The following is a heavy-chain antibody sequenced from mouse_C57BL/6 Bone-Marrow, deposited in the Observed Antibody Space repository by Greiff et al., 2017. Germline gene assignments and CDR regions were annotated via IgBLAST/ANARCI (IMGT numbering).Heavy chain of an antibody. CDR3: TRELPRLRLRGGYLDY. CDR1: GFTFSSYA. Sequence: EVMLVESGEGLVKPGGSLKLSCAASGFTFSSYAMSWVRQTPEKRLEWVAYISSGGDYIYYADTVKGRFTISRDNARNTLYLQLSSLKSEDTAMYYCTRELPRLRLRGGYLDYWGQGTTLTVSS. V-gene: IGHV5-9-1*02. D-gene: IGHD3-2*02. CDR2: ISSGGDYI. J-gene: IGHJ2*01.